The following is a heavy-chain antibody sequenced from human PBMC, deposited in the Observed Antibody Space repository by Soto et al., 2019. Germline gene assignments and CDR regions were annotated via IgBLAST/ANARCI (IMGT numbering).Heavy chain of an antibody. CDR2: VYYSGST. Sequence: SETLSLTCTLSGDSISSYYWSWVRQPPGEGLEWIGLVYYSGSTNYNPSLESRVTISVDTSTSQISLKLYSVTAADTAVYYCSRHRRYASGWYAGFDYWGQGVLVTVSS. V-gene: IGHV4-59*01. J-gene: IGHJ4*02. CDR1: GDSISSYY. D-gene: IGHD6-19*01. CDR3: SRHRRYASGWYAGFDY.